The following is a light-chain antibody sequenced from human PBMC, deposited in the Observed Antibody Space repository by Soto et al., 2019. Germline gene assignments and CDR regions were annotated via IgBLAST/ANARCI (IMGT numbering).Light chain of an antibody. V-gene: IGKV1-5*01. CDR3: QQYKSYSRT. CDR1: QNIDKW. J-gene: IGKJ1*01. Sequence: TESLCSMSESLLDRVTISCRASQNIDKWIAWYQQKPGKAPKLLIYAASSLESGVPSRFSGSGSGTEFTLTISSLQPDDFATYYCQQYKSYSRTFGQGTKVDI. CDR2: AAS.